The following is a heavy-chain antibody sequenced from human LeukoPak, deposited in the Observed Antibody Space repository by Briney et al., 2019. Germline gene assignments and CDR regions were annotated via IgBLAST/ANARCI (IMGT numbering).Heavy chain of an antibody. J-gene: IGHJ5*02. CDR2: INHSGST. Sequence: SETLSLTCAVYGGSFSGYYWSWIRQPPGKGLEWIGEINHSGSTNYNPSLKSRVTISVGTSKNQFSLKLSSVTAADTAVYYCARGGSGWYASYNWFDPWGQGTLVTVSS. D-gene: IGHD6-19*01. CDR1: GGSFSGYY. CDR3: ARGGSGWYASYNWFDP. V-gene: IGHV4-34*01.